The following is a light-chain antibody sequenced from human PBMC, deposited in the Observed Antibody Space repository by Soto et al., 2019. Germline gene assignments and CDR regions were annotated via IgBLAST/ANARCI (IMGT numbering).Light chain of an antibody. V-gene: IGLV1-40*01. J-gene: IGLJ1*01. Sequence: QSVLTQPPSVSGAPGQRVTISCTGSSSNIGAGYDLHWYQQLPGTAPKLLIYDNSNRPSGVPDRFSGSKSGTSASLAITGLQAEDEADYYCQSYDSSLSAYVFXTGTKVTVL. CDR2: DNS. CDR3: QSYDSSLSAYV. CDR1: SSNIGAGYD.